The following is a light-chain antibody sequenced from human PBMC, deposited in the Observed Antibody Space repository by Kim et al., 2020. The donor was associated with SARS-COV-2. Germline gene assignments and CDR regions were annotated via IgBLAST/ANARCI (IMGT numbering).Light chain of an antibody. Sequence: QSVLTQPPSASGTPGQRVTISCSGSSSNIGSNPVNWYQQFPGTAPKLLIYTNNKWPSGVPDRFSGSKSGTSASLAISGLQSEDEADYYCAAWDDSLNGVVFGGGTQLTVL. J-gene: IGLJ2*01. CDR1: SSNIGSNP. CDR2: TNN. V-gene: IGLV1-44*01. CDR3: AAWDDSLNGVV.